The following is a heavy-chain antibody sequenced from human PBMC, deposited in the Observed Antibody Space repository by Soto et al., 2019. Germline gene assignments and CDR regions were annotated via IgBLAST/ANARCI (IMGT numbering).Heavy chain of an antibody. V-gene: IGHV4-61*01. D-gene: IGHD2-15*01. CDR2: IYYSEGT. CDR3: AREQRSIVSPWFDP. CDR1: GGSVNSGSYY. Sequence: QVQLQESGPGLVKPSETLSLTCTVSGGSVNSGSYYWSWIRQPPGKGLEWIGNIYYSEGTIYNPSLSSRVSISVDTSKSQFSLKLTSVIAADTAVYYCAREQRSIVSPWFDPWGQGILVTVSS. J-gene: IGHJ5*02.